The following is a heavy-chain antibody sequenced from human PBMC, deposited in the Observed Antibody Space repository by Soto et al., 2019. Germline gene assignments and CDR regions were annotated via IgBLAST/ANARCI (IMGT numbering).Heavy chain of an antibody. CDR2: IENPDKI. V-gene: IGHV3-53*01. CDR1: GFTVTTNN. Sequence: EVQLVESGGGLIQPGGSLRLSCAASGFTVTTNNMSWIRQAPGKGLEWISIIENPDKIYYVDSVRGRFTISRDSSKNMLYLQMNSLRADDTAVYYCVSRDTHDGGIWGQGTMVTVSS. CDR3: VSRDTHDGGI. D-gene: IGHD4-17*01. J-gene: IGHJ3*02.